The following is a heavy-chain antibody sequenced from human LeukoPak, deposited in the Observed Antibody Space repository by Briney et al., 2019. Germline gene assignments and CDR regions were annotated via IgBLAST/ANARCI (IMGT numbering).Heavy chain of an antibody. CDR2: VSWNSGSI. V-gene: IGHV3-9*01. D-gene: IGHD3-10*01. CDR3: ARDRSYGSGNHFDY. Sequence: PGGSLRLSCAASGFTFDDYAMHWVRQAPGKGLEWVLGVSWNSGSIGYADSVKGRFTISRDNAKNSLYLQMNSLRAEDTALYYCARDRSYGSGNHFDYWGQGTLVTVSS. CDR1: GFTFDDYA. J-gene: IGHJ4*02.